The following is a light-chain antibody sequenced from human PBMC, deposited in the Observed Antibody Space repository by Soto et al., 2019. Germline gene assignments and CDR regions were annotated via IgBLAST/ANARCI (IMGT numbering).Light chain of an antibody. J-gene: IGLJ1*01. Sequence: QSVLTQPASVSGSPGQSITISCTGTSSDVGSYNLVSWYQQHPGKAPKLMIYEVSKRPSGVSNRFSGSKSGNTASLTISGLQAEEEADYYCCSYAGSSIPYVFGTGTKLTVL. CDR2: EVS. V-gene: IGLV2-23*02. CDR3: CSYAGSSIPYV. CDR1: SSDVGSYNL.